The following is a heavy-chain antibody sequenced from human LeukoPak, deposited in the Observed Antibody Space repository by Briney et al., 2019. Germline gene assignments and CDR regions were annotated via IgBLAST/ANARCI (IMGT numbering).Heavy chain of an antibody. CDR1: GFTVSTKY. CDR2: IYSGGPT. CDR3: ARVRVGAPGYYFDY. V-gene: IGHV3-53*01. D-gene: IGHD1-26*01. J-gene: IGHJ4*02. Sequence: GGSLRPSCAASGFTVSTKYMSWVRQAPGKGLEWVSVIYSGGPTYHADSVEGRFTISRDTSKNTLYLQMNSLRAEDTAVYYCARVRVGAPGYYFDYWGQGTLVTVSS.